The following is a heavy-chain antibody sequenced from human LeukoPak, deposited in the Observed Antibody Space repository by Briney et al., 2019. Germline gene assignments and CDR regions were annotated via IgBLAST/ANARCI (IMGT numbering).Heavy chain of an antibody. CDR2: IRSKNSGGTT. V-gene: IGHV3-15*01. CDR3: VDLGDYRVA. D-gene: IGHD4-17*01. J-gene: IGHJ5*02. Sequence: KSGGSLRLSCAASGFIFTNAWMSWVRQAPGKGLEWVGRIRSKNSGGTTEYAAPVKGRFTISRDDSKNTLFLQMNSLKSEDTAVYFCVDLGDYRVAWGQGTLVTVSS. CDR1: GFIFTNAW.